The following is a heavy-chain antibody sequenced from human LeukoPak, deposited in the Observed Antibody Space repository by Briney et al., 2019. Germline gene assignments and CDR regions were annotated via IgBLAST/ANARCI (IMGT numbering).Heavy chain of an antibody. CDR2: IYYSGST. V-gene: IGHV4-59*01. CDR3: ARGRGKDSYGSRLNWFDP. Sequence: SETLSLTCTVSGGSISSYYWSWIRQPPGKGLEWIGYIYYSGSTNYNPSLKSRVTISVDTSKNQFSLKLSSVTAADTAVYYCARGRGKDSYGSRLNWFDPWGQGTLVTVSS. D-gene: IGHD5-18*01. J-gene: IGHJ5*02. CDR1: GGSISSYY.